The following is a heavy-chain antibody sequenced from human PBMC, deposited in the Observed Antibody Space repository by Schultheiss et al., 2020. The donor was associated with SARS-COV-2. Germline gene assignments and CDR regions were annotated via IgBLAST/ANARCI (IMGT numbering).Heavy chain of an antibody. CDR3: ARVVGYSSSSYTDAFDI. CDR2: INHSGST. J-gene: IGHJ3*02. Sequence: SETLSLTCAVYGGSFSGYYWSWIRQPPGKGLEWIGEINHSGSTNYNPSLKSRVTISVDTSKNQFSLKLSSVTAADTAVYYCARVVGYSSSSYTDAFDIWGQGTTVTVSS. D-gene: IGHD6-6*01. CDR1: GGSFSGYY. V-gene: IGHV4-34*01.